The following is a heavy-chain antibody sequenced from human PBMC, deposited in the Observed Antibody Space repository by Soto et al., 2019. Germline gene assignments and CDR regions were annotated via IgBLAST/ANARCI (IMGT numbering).Heavy chain of an antibody. V-gene: IGHV3-23*01. Sequence: VGSLRLSCVGSGFTFGNYAMSWVRQAPGKGLEWVSSITGIDGRTYYADSVKGRFTISRDNPKNTLYLQMNNLRAEDTAMFYCAKDRGPYCSGGICYPPSWFDPWGQGTQVTVSS. CDR2: ITGIDGRT. J-gene: IGHJ5*02. CDR1: GFTFGNYA. D-gene: IGHD2-15*01. CDR3: AKDRGPYCSGGICYPPSWFDP.